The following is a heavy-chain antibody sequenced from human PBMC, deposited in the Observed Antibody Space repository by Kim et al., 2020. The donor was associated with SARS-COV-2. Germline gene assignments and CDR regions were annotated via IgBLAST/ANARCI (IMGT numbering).Heavy chain of an antibody. D-gene: IGHD1-26*01. CDR1: GFTFSSYA. CDR2: ISYDGSNK. V-gene: IGHV3-30*04. J-gene: IGHJ4*02. CDR3: ARALSGSYYTTPFDY. Sequence: GGSLRLSCAASGFTFSSYAMHWVRQAPGKGLEWVAVISYDGSNKYYADSVKGRFTISRDNSKNTLYLQMNSLRAEDTAVYYCARALSGSYYTTPFDYWGQGTLVTVSS.